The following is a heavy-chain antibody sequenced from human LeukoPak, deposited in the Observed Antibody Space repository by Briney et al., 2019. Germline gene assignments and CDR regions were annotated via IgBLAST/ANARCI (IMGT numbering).Heavy chain of an antibody. V-gene: IGHV3-7*03. CDR2: IKENGNEQ. D-gene: IGHD3-10*01. CDR3: ARLFRLDDY. J-gene: IGHJ4*02. Sequence: GGSLRLSCAASGFTFSSYWMSWVRQAPGKGPEWVAHIKENGNEQYYADSVKGRFTISRDNSKNTLYLQMNSLRAEDTAVYYCARLFRLDDYWGQGTLVTVSS. CDR1: GFTFSSYW.